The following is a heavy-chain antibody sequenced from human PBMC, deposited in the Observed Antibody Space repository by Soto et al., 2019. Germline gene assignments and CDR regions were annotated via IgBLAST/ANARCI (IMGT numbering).Heavy chain of an antibody. CDR2: ISGSGLNT. V-gene: IGHV3-23*01. Sequence: EVQLLESGGGLVQPGGSLRLSCAASGFTLSSYAMSWVRQAPGKGLEWVSGISGSGLNTYYADSVRGRFTVSRDQCENPLDLQMNSLRAEDTAMYYCAKGSKSMPGAIAYYYYMDVWGKGSTVTVSS. CDR3: AKGSKSMPGAIAYYYYMDV. D-gene: IGHD2-2*02. CDR1: GFTLSSYA. J-gene: IGHJ6*03.